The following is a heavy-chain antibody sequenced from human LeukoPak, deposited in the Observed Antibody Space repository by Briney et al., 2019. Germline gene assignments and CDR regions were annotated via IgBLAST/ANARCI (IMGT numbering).Heavy chain of an antibody. J-gene: IGHJ3*02. D-gene: IGHD1-26*01. Sequence: ASVKVSCKASGYTFTNYYIHWVRQAPGQGLEWMGVINPSGGSTSYAQMFQGRVTMTRDRSTNTLYMELSSLRPEDTAVYCCARVESWEHSGSSQDAFDIWGQGTMVTVSS. V-gene: IGHV1-46*01. CDR1: GYTFTNYY. CDR2: INPSGGST. CDR3: ARVESWEHSGSSQDAFDI.